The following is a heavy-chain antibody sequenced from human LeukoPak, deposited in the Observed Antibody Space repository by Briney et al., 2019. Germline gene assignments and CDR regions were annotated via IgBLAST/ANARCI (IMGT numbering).Heavy chain of an antibody. V-gene: IGHV1-46*04. CDR3: ARDWDTFGSLGY. CDR2: INPSGDST. Sequence: ASVKVSCKASGYTFTSYYIYWVRQAPGQGLEWMGIINPSGDSTSYAQKLQGRVTMTRDTSTTTVYMELSSLRSEDTAVYYCARDWDTFGSLGYWGQGTLVTVSS. J-gene: IGHJ4*02. CDR1: GYTFTSYY. D-gene: IGHD5-18*01.